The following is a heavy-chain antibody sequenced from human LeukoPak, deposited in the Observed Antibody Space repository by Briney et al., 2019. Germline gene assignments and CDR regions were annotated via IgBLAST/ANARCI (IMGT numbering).Heavy chain of an antibody. CDR3: AREPVVTGAEYFQH. CDR2: IIPIFGTA. D-gene: IGHD4-23*01. V-gene: IGHV1-69*05. Sequence: SVTVSCKASGGTFSSYAISWVRQAPGQGLEWMGGIIPIFGTANYAQKFQGRVTITTDESTSTAYMELSSLRSEDTAVYYCAREPVVTGAEYFQHWGQGTLVTVSS. J-gene: IGHJ1*01. CDR1: GGTFSSYA.